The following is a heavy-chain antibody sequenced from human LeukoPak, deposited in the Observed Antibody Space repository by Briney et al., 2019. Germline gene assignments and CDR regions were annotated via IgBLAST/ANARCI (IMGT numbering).Heavy chain of an antibody. Sequence: GSSVKVSCKASGYTFTSYAMHWVRQAPGQRLEWMGWINAGNGNTKYSQKFQGRVTITRDTSASTAYMELSSLRSEDTAVYYCAMGAAAGHWYFDLWGRGTLVTVSS. CDR2: INAGNGNT. D-gene: IGHD6-13*01. J-gene: IGHJ2*01. CDR3: AMGAAAGHWYFDL. CDR1: GYTFTSYA. V-gene: IGHV1-3*01.